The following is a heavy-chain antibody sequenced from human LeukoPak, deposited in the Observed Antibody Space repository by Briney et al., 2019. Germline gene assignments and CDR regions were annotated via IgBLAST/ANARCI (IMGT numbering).Heavy chain of an antibody. CDR2: MSETGSRQ. CDR1: GFTFSSYS. J-gene: IGHJ4*02. Sequence: GGSLRLSCAASGFTFSSYSMNWVRQAPGMGLEWVSSMSETGSRQFYTDSVKGRFSISRDNAKNSVYLHLNSLKVEDTAIYYCARATSEDTALDYWGQGTLVTVSS. CDR3: ARATSEDTALDY. V-gene: IGHV3-21*06. D-gene: IGHD5-18*01.